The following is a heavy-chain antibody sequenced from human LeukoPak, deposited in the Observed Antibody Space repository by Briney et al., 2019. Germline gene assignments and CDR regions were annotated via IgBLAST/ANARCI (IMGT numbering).Heavy chain of an antibody. V-gene: IGHV4-34*01. CDR3: ARLRRSRLAEFDY. CDR1: GFTFSSYA. D-gene: IGHD3-3*02. J-gene: IGHJ4*02. CDR2: INHSGST. Sequence: GSLRLSCAASGFTFSSYAMHWVRQAPGKGLEWIGEINHSGSTNYNPSLKSRVTISVDTSKNQFSLKLSSVTAADTAVYYCARLRRSRLAEFDYWGQGTLVTVSS.